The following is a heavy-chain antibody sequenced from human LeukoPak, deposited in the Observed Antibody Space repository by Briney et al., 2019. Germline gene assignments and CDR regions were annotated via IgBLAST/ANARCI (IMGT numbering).Heavy chain of an antibody. D-gene: IGHD3-16*02. V-gene: IGHV7-4-1*02. CDR1: GSPFTSYA. CDR2: INPNTGNP. CDR3: ARAYQPLGGLSFPDQ. Sequence: ASVKVSFKASGSPFTSYAMNWVRQAPGQGLEWMGWINPNTGNPTYAQGFTGRFVFSLDTSVSTAYLQISSLKAEDTAVYYCARAYQPLGGLSFPDQWGQGTLATVSS. J-gene: IGHJ5*02.